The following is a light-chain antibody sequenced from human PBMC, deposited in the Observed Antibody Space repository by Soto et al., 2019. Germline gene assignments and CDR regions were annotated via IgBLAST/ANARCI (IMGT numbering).Light chain of an antibody. J-gene: IGKJ5*01. V-gene: IGKV1-5*01. CDR1: QSISTW. CDR2: DAS. Sequence: DIQMTQSPSSLSASVGDIVTVTCRASQSISTWLAWYQQKIGKAPKLLIYDASTLESGVPSRFSGSGSETEFTLTISGLQPGDSATYYCQQYNSYSRTFGQGTRLEIK. CDR3: QQYNSYSRT.